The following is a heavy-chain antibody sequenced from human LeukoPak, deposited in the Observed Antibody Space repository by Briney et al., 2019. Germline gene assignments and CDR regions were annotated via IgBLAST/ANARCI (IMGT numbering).Heavy chain of an antibody. D-gene: IGHD2-15*01. CDR3: ARGGGVGY. Sequence: GGSLRLSCAASGFTFSTYAMNWVRQAPGRGLEWVSGISGTADTTKYADSVKGRFTISRDNSKNTLYLQMNSLRAEDTAVYYCARGGGVGYWGQGTLVTVSS. V-gene: IGHV3-23*01. CDR1: GFTFSTYA. CDR2: ISGTADTT. J-gene: IGHJ4*02.